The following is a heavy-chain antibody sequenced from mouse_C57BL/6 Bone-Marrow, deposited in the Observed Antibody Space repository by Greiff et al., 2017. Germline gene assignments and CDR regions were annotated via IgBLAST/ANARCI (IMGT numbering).Heavy chain of an antibody. J-gene: IGHJ4*01. CDR3: ARGDYDGTLYYAMDY. CDR1: GYTFTSYG. Sequence: QVQLQQSGAELARPGASVKLSCKASGYTFTSYGISWVKQRPGQGLEWIGEIYPRSGNTYYNEKFKGKATLTADKSSSTAYMELRSLTSEDSAVYFCARGDYDGTLYYAMDYWGQGTSVTVSS. CDR2: IYPRSGNT. D-gene: IGHD2-4*01. V-gene: IGHV1-81*01.